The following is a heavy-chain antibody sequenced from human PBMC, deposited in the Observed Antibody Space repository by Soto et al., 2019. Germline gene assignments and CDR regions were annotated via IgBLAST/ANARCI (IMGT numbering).Heavy chain of an antibody. D-gene: IGHD6-19*01. CDR2: IIPIFGTA. CDR1: GGTFSSYA. J-gene: IGHJ3*02. Sequence: QVQLVQSGAEVKKPGSSVKVSCKASGGTFSSYAISWVRQAPGQGLEWMGGIIPIFGTANYEQKFQGRVTITAEKSRSTAHMELSSLRSEDKAVYYCARVPAVSWLSTFDIWGQGTMVTVSS. CDR3: ARVPAVSWLSTFDI. V-gene: IGHV1-69*06.